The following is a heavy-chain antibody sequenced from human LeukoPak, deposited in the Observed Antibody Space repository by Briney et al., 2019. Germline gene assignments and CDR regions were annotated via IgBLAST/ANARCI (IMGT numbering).Heavy chain of an antibody. D-gene: IGHD3-10*01. V-gene: IGHV4-59*01. CDR2: IYYSGST. J-gene: IGHJ4*02. Sequence: SETLSLTCTVSGGCISSYYWSWIRQPPGKGLEWIGYIYYSGSTNYNPSLKSRVTISVDTSKNQFSLKLSSVTAADTAVYYCARVRMVRGLSVDYWGQGTLVTVSS. CDR1: GGCISSYY. CDR3: ARVRMVRGLSVDY.